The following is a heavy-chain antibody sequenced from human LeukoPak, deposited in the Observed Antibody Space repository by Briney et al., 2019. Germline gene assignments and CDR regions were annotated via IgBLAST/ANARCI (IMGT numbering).Heavy chain of an antibody. J-gene: IGHJ4*02. CDR1: GFTLSSYE. V-gene: IGHV3-48*03. CDR3: ARYGEVGYSSSSGGVDY. Sequence: GGSLRLPCAASGFTLSSYEMNWVRQAPGKGLEWVSYISSSGRTIYYADPVKGRFTIPRDNAKNSLYLQMNSLRAEDTAVYYCARYGEVGYSSSSGGVDYWGQGTLVTVSS. CDR2: ISSSGRTI. D-gene: IGHD6-6*01.